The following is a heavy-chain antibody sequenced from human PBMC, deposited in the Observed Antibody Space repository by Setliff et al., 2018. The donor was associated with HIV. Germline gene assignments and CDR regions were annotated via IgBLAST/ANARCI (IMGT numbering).Heavy chain of an antibody. Sequence: PLETLSLTCTVSGGSFRSSRYYWGWIRQPPGKGLEWIGNIHYGGFFWYSPSLKSRVTISVDTSKNQFSLKLSSVTAADTAIYYCARVPTSSWYVTTQRTKEYFHHWGQGTLVTVS. J-gene: IGHJ1*01. CDR3: ARVPTSSWYVTTQRTKEYFHH. D-gene: IGHD6-13*01. CDR1: GGSFRSSRYY. CDR2: IHYGGFF. V-gene: IGHV4-39*07.